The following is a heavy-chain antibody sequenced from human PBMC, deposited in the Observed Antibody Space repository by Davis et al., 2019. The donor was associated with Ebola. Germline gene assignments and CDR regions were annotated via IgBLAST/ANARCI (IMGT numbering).Heavy chain of an antibody. J-gene: IGHJ4*02. CDR1: GYTFTSYY. V-gene: IGHV1-46*01. CDR3: AREGVTMVQGVITWKAFEY. Sequence: AASVKVSCKASGYTFTSYYMHWVRQAPGQELEWMGIINPSGGSTSYAQKFQGRITMTRDTSTSTVYMELSSLRSEDTAVYYCAREGVTMVQGVITWKAFEYWGQGTPVTVSS. CDR2: INPSGGST. D-gene: IGHD3-10*01.